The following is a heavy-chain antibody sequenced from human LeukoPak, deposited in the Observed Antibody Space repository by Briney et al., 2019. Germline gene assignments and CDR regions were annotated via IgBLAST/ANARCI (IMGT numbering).Heavy chain of an antibody. V-gene: IGHV3-21*01. D-gene: IGHD5-18*01. CDR2: ISSSSSYI. CDR3: ARGGSTAMAVNYFDY. Sequence: GGSLRLSCAASGFTFSSYSMNWVRQAPGKGLEWVSSISSSSSYIYYADSVKGRFTISRGNAKNSLYLQMNSLRAEDTAVYYCARGGSTAMAVNYFDYWGQGTLVTVSS. J-gene: IGHJ4*02. CDR1: GFTFSSYS.